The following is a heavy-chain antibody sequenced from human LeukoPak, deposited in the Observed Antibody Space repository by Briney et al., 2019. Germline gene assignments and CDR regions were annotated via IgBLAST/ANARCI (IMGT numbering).Heavy chain of an antibody. V-gene: IGHV4-34*01. J-gene: IGHJ5*02. CDR1: GGSFSGYY. D-gene: IGHD6-13*01. CDR3: ARGPRRRMYSSSYWFDP. Sequence: SETLSLTCTVSGGSFSGYYWSWIRQPPGKGLEWIGEINHSGSTNYNPSLKSRVTISVDTSKNQFSLKLSSVTAADTAVYYCARGPRRRMYSSSYWFDPWGQGTLVTVSS. CDR2: INHSGST.